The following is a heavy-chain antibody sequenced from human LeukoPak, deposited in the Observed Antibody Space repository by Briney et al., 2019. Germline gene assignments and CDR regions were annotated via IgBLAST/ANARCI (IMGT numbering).Heavy chain of an antibody. J-gene: IGHJ4*02. Sequence: GGSLRLSCEGSGFSFSTSWMDWVRQAPGNGLQWVANINPDGSDKYYADSVRGRFTISRDNAKNSLYLEMNSLTADDTAVYYCARDRGWRQFDYWGQGTLVTVSS. CDR2: INPDGSDK. V-gene: IGHV3-7*04. CDR3: ARDRGWRQFDY. D-gene: IGHD5-24*01. CDR1: GFSFSTSW.